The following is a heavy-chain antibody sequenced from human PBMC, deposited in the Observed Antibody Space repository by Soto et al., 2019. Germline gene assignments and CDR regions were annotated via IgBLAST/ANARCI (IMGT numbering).Heavy chain of an antibody. J-gene: IGHJ6*02. Sequence: EVQLLESGGGLVQPGGSLRLSCAASGFTFSSYAMSWVRQAPGKGLEWVSAISGSGGSTYYADSVKGRFTISRDNSKNTLSLQMNSLRAEDTAVYYCAKQGYCTNGVCYNPYGMDVWGQGTTVTVSS. CDR3: AKQGYCTNGVCYNPYGMDV. V-gene: IGHV3-23*01. CDR1: GFTFSSYA. CDR2: ISGSGGST. D-gene: IGHD2-8*01.